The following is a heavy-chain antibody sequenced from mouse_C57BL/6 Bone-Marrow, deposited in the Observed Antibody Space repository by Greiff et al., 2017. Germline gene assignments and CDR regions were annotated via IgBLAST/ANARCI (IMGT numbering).Heavy chain of an antibody. CDR1: GYTFTSYW. CDR3: AILYYSSSLGFAY. V-gene: IGHV1-55*01. D-gene: IGHD1-1*01. Sequence: QVQLQQPGAELVKPGASVKMSCKASGYTFTSYWITWVKQKPGQGLEWIGDIYPGSGSTNYNEKFKSKATLTVDTSYSTAYMQLSSLTSEDSAVYYFAILYYSSSLGFAYWGQGTLVTVSA. CDR2: IYPGSGST. J-gene: IGHJ3*01.